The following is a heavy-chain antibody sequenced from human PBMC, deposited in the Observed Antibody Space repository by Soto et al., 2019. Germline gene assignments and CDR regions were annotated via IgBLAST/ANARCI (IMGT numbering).Heavy chain of an antibody. J-gene: IGHJ6*02. CDR1: GGSISSISYY. Sequence: SETLSLTCTVSGGSISSISYYWGWIRQPPGKGLEWIGSIFYSGSTYYNPSLKSRVTISVDTSKNQFSLKLSSVTAADTAVYYCARHLTYCSAGSCYSDFPYYGMDVWGQGTTVTVSS. CDR2: IFYSGST. D-gene: IGHD2-15*01. CDR3: ARHLTYCSAGSCYSDFPYYGMDV. V-gene: IGHV4-39*01.